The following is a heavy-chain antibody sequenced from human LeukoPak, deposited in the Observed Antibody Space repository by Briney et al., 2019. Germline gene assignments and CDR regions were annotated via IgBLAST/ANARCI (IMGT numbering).Heavy chain of an antibody. CDR1: GFTFSNYW. CDR3: PSGRQLGY. J-gene: IGHJ4*02. CDR2: IKQDGSEK. V-gene: IGHV3-7*01. D-gene: IGHD6-13*01. Sequence: GGSLRLSCAASGFTFSNYWMSWVRQAPGKGLEWVANIKQDGSEKYYVDSVKGRFTISRDNDKNSLYLQMNSLRAEDAAVYYCPSGRQLGYWGQGTLVTVSS.